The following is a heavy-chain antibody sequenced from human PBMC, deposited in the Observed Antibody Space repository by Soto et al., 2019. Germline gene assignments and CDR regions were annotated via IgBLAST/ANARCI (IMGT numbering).Heavy chain of an antibody. D-gene: IGHD5-12*01. CDR3: AKEGRSGYSGYGNYYGMDV. CDR2: TTQDGNDK. J-gene: IGHJ6*02. Sequence: PGGSLRLSCAASGFTFSPYYMSWVRQTPGKGLEWLAMTTQDGNDKHYVDSVRGRFTISRDNSKNTLYLQMNSLRAEDTAVYYCAKEGRSGYSGYGNYYGMDVWGQGTTVTVSS. CDR1: GFTFSPYY. V-gene: IGHV3-7*01.